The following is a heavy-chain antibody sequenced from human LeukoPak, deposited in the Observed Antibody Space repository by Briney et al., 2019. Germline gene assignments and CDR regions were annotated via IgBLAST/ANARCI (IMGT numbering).Heavy chain of an antibody. CDR3: ARRAQMGAFDI. D-gene: IGHD5-24*01. V-gene: IGHV4-39*01. CDR1: GGSISSSSYY. CDR2: IYYSGST. Sequence: SETLSLTCTVSGGSISSSSYYWGWIRQPPGKGLEWIGSIYYSGSTYYNPSLKSRVTISVDTSKNQFSLKLSSVTAADTAVYYCARRAQMGAFDIWGQGTMVTVSS. J-gene: IGHJ3*02.